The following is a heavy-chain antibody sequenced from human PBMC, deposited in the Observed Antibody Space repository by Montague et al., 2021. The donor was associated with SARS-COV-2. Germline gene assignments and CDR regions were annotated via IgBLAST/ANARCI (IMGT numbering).Heavy chain of an antibody. Sequence: CAISGDSVSSHSAAWNWIRQSPSGGLEWLGRTYYRSKWYTDYAPSVKTRITITPDTSNNQFSLHLNSVTPGDTAVYYCARGGTEPGPRGIYFDDWGQGTLVTVSS. CDR1: GDSVSSHSAA. CDR2: TYYRSKWYT. V-gene: IGHV6-1*01. D-gene: IGHD1-1*01. J-gene: IGHJ4*02. CDR3: ARGGTEPGPRGIYFDD.